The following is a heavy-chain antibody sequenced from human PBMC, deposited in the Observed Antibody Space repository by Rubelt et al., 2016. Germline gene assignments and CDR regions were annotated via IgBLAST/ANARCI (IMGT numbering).Heavy chain of an antibody. J-gene: IGHJ6*02. D-gene: IGHD1-26*01. V-gene: IGHV3-30*02. CDR1: GFTFSSYA. Sequence: QVQLVESGGGVVQPGRSLRLSCAASGFTFSSYAMHWVRQAPGKGLEGVAFIRYDGSNKYYADSVKGRFTISRDNSKNTLYLQMNSLRAEDTAVYYCAKGLREGPYYYGMDVWGQGTTVTVSS. CDR3: AKGLREGPYYYGMDV. CDR2: IRYDGSNK.